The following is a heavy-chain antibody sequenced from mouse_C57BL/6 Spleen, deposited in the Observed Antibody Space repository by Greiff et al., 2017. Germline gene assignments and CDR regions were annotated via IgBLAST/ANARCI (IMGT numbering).Heavy chain of an antibody. Sequence: VQLQQSGAELVKPGASVKMSCKASGYTFTSYWITWVKQRPGQGLEWIGDIYPGSGSTNYNEKFKSKATLTVDTSSSTAYMQLSSLTSEDSAVYYCARGTAQAHYFDYWGQGTTLTVSS. CDR2: IYPGSGST. J-gene: IGHJ2*01. CDR1: GYTFTSYW. V-gene: IGHV1-55*01. D-gene: IGHD3-2*02. CDR3: ARGTAQAHYFDY.